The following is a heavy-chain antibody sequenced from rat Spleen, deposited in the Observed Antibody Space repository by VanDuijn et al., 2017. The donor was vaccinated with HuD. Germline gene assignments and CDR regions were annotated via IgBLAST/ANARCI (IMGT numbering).Heavy chain of an antibody. J-gene: IGHJ2*01. D-gene: IGHD1-9*01. CDR3: ARRHYGYTDYFDY. V-gene: IGHV5-29*01. CDR1: GFTFSDYG. CDR2: ISYGDSSGHSIT. Sequence: EVQLVESGGGLVQPGRSLKLSCAASGFTFSDYGVAWVRQAPTKGLEWVATISYGDSSGHSITYYRDSVKGRFTISRDNAKSTLSQQMDSLRSEDTATYYCARRHYGYTDYFDYWGQGVMVTVSS.